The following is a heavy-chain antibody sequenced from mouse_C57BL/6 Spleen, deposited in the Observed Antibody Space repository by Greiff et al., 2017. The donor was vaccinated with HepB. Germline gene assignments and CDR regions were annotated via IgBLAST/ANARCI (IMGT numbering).Heavy chain of an antibody. CDR1: GYTFTSYW. D-gene: IGHD1-1*01. Sequence: VQLQQPGAELVMPGASVKLSCKASGYTFTSYWMHWVKQRPGQGLEWIGEIDPSDSYTNYNQKFKGKSTLTVDKSSSTAYMQLSSLTSEDSAVYYCARRAYYYGSSWFDYWGQGTTLTVSS. CDR2: IDPSDSYT. V-gene: IGHV1-69*01. CDR3: ARRAYYYGSSWFDY. J-gene: IGHJ2*01.